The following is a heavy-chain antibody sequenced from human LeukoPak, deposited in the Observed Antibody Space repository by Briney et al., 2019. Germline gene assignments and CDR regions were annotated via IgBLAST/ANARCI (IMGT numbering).Heavy chain of an antibody. CDR1: GGSFSGYY. V-gene: IGHV3-53*01. CDR3: ASSSGWPLFVY. CDR2: IYSGGST. J-gene: IGHJ4*02. Sequence: ETLSLTCAVYGGSFSGYYWSWIRQPLGKGLEWVSVIYSGGSTYYADSVKGRFTISRDNSKDTLYLQMNSLRAEDTAVYYCASSSGWPLFVYWGQGTLVTVSS. D-gene: IGHD6-19*01.